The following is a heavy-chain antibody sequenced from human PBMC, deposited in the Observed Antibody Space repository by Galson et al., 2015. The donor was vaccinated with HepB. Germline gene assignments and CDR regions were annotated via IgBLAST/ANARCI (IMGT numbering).Heavy chain of an antibody. D-gene: IGHD3-22*01. V-gene: IGHV3-23*01. CDR2: ISGSGGST. Sequence: SLRLSCAASGFTFSSYAMSWVRQAPGKGLEWVSAISGSGGSTYYADSVKGRFTISRDNSKNTLYLQMNSLRAEDTAVYYCAKDDITYYYDHEKEYFQHWGQGTLVTVSS. CDR3: AKDDITYYYDHEKEYFQH. CDR1: GFTFSSYA. J-gene: IGHJ1*01.